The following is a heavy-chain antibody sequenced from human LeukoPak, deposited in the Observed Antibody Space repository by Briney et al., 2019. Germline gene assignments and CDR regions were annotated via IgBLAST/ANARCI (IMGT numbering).Heavy chain of an antibody. CDR1: GFTFAAYA. CDR3: ARDSGYHREDFDY. D-gene: IGHD3-22*01. Sequence: GGSLRLSCAASGFTFAAYAMHWVRHAPGKGLEWVSLASGDGTGIYYADSVKGRFTISRDNTKNSLYLQMNSLRVEDTAVYYCARDSGYHREDFDYWGQGTLVTVSS. J-gene: IGHJ4*02. CDR2: ASGDGTGI. V-gene: IGHV3-43*02.